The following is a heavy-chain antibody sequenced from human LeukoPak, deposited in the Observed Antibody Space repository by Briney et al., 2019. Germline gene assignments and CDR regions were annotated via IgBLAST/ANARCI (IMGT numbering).Heavy chain of an antibody. D-gene: IGHD3-16*01. J-gene: IGHJ6*02. Sequence: PSETLSLTCTVSGDSINNYYWSWIRQPPGKGLEWIGYIYYTGSTNYNPSLKSRVAISVDTSKNQFSLKLSSVTAADAALYYCARVGESPWSNMDVWGQGTTVTVSS. CDR1: GDSINNYY. V-gene: IGHV4-59*01. CDR2: IYYTGST. CDR3: ARVGESPWSNMDV.